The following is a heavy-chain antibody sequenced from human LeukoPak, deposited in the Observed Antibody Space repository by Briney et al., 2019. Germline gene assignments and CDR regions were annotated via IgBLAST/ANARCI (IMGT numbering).Heavy chain of an antibody. D-gene: IGHD6-13*01. CDR1: GYTFTSYD. V-gene: IGHV1-8*01. Sequence: GSVKVSCKASGYTFTSYDINWVRQATGQGLEWMGWMNPNSGNTGYAQKFQGRVTMTRNTSISTAYMELSSLRSEDTAVYYCARGQAMSTSWHYYYYGMDVWGQGTTVTVSS. CDR3: ARGQAMSTSWHYYYYGMDV. CDR2: MNPNSGNT. J-gene: IGHJ6*02.